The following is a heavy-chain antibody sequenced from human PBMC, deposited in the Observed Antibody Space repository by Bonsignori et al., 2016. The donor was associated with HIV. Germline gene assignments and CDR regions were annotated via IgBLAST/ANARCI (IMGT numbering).Heavy chain of an antibody. CDR3: AKDYSNYLDY. J-gene: IGHJ4*02. Sequence: WIRQPPGKGLEWVAFIPYDGSNRYYADSVKGRFTISRDSSKNTLDLQMNSLRPEDTAVYYCAKDYSNYLDYWGQGTLVTVSS. CDR2: IPYDGSNR. V-gene: IGHV3-30*02. D-gene: IGHD4-11*01.